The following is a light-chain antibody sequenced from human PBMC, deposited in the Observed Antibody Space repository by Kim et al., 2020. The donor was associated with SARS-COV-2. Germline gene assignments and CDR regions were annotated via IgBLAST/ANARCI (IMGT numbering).Light chain of an antibody. J-gene: IGLJ1*01. CDR2: DVN. Sequence: GQSITISCTGSSSDVGGYNYVSWYQQHPGKAPKLMIYDVNSRPSGVSNRFSGSKSGNTASLTISGLQAEDEADYYCSSYTISSTRVFGTGTKVAVL. CDR1: SSDVGGYNY. V-gene: IGLV2-14*03. CDR3: SSYTISSTRV.